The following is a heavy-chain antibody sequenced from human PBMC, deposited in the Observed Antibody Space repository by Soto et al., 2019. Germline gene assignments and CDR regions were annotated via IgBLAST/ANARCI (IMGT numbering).Heavy chain of an antibody. CDR3: AGDSGRASRLPRSQEYYYHGMDV. Sequence: SETLSLTCTVSGGSVSSGSYYWSWIRQPPGKGLEWIGYIYYSGSTNYNPSLKSRVTISVDTSKNQFSLKLSSVTAADTAVYYCAGDSGRASRLPRSQEYYYHGMDVSGQATKVTVSS. CDR1: GGSVSSGSYY. CDR2: IYYSGST. V-gene: IGHV4-61*01. J-gene: IGHJ6*02. D-gene: IGHD1-26*01.